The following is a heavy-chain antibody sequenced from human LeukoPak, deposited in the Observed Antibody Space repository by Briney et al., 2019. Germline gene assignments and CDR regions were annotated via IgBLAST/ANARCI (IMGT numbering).Heavy chain of an antibody. Sequence: GASEKVSCKASGYTFTSYYMHWVRQAPGQGLEWMGIINPSGGSTSYAQKFQGRVTMTRDMSTSTVYMELSSLRSEDTAVYYCARGAGTTNSGYYYYMDVWGKGTTVTVSS. CDR1: GYTFTSYY. V-gene: IGHV1-46*01. CDR2: INPSGGST. D-gene: IGHD1-7*01. J-gene: IGHJ6*03. CDR3: ARGAGTTNSGYYYYMDV.